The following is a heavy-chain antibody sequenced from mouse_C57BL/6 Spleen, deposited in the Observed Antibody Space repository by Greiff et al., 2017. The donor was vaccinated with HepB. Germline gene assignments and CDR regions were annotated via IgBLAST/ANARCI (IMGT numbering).Heavy chain of an antibody. V-gene: IGHV1-15*01. J-gene: IGHJ1*03. CDR1: GYTFTDYE. Sequence: QVQLQQSGAELVRPGASVTLSCKASGYTFTDYEMHWVKQTPVHGLEWIGAIDPETGGTAYNQKFKGKAILTADKSSSTAYMELRSLTSEDSAVYYCTRSPQTGTWYFDVWGTGTTVTVSS. CDR2: IDPETGGT. D-gene: IGHD4-1*01. CDR3: TRSPQTGTWYFDV.